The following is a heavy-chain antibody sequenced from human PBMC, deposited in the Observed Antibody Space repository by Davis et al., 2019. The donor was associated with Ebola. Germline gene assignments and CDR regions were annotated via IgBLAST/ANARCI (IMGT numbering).Heavy chain of an antibody. Sequence: MPSETLSLTCTVSGGSFSSYYWSWIRQPPGKGLEWIGYIYYSGSTNYNPSLKSRVTISVDTSKNLFSLKLSSVTAADTAVYYCARVDYDFWSGYYGGSWFDPWGQGTLVTVSS. CDR1: GGSFSSYY. CDR2: IYYSGST. V-gene: IGHV4-59*01. J-gene: IGHJ5*02. D-gene: IGHD3-3*01. CDR3: ARVDYDFWSGYYGGSWFDP.